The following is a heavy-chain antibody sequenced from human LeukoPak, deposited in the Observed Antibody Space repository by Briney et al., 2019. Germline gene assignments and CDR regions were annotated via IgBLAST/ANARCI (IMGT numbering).Heavy chain of an antibody. Sequence: ASVKVSCKASGYTFTSYGISWVRQAPGQGLEWMGWISAYNGNTNYAQKLQGRVTMTTDTSTSTAYMELRSLRSDDTAVYYCARDGWIQLWTHYYYYGMDVWGKGTTVTVSS. CDR3: ARDGWIQLWTHYYYYGMDV. CDR1: GYTFTSYG. CDR2: ISAYNGNT. D-gene: IGHD5-18*01. J-gene: IGHJ6*04. V-gene: IGHV1-18*04.